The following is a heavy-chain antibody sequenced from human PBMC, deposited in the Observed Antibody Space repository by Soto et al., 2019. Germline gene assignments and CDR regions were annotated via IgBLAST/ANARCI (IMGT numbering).Heavy chain of an antibody. CDR2: ISYDGSNK. Sequence: VQLVESGGGVVQPGRSLRLSCAASGFTFSSYAMHWVRQAPGKGLEWVAVISYDGSNKYYADSVKGRFTISRDNSKNTLYLQMNSLRAEDTAVYYCARDRRLYYYYYGMDVWGQGTTVTVSS. J-gene: IGHJ6*02. CDR3: ARDRRLYYYYYGMDV. V-gene: IGHV3-30-3*01. CDR1: GFTFSSYA.